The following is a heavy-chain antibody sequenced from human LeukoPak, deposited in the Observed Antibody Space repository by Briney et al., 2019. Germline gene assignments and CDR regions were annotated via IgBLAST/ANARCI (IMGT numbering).Heavy chain of an antibody. CDR3: ARDPYDNNSYGAFDI. V-gene: IGHV3-7*01. Sequence: PGGSLRLSCAASGFTFSSSWMTWVRQAPGKGLEWVANIKQDGSEKYYVDSVKGRFTISRDNAKNSLFLQMNSLRAEDTAMYYCARDPYDNNSYGAFDIWGQGTMVTVSS. D-gene: IGHD3-22*01. CDR1: GFTFSSSW. CDR2: IKQDGSEK. J-gene: IGHJ3*02.